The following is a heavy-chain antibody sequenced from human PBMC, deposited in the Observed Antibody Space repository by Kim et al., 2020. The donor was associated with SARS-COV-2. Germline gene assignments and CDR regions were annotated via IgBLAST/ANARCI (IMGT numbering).Heavy chain of an antibody. D-gene: IGHD3-10*01. CDR1: GFTFSSYG. J-gene: IGHJ6*03. CDR2: IWYDGSNK. Sequence: GGSLRLSCAASGFTFSSYGMHWVRQAPGKGLEWVAVIWYDGSNKYYADSVKGRFTISRDTSKNTLYLQMTSLRAEDTAVYYCERPRWLGELLYRPYYYY. CDR3: ERPRWLGELLYRPYYYY. V-gene: IGHV3-33*01.